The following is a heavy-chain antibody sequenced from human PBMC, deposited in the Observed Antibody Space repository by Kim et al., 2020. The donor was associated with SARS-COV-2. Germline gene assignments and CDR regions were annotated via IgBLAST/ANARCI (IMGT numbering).Heavy chain of an antibody. D-gene: IGHD7-27*01. J-gene: IGHJ2*01. CDR2: IKQDGSEK. CDR3: AREGELTGDPPTYWYFDL. CDR1: GFTFSSYW. V-gene: IGHV3-7*01. Sequence: GGSLRLSCAASGFTFSSYWMSWVRQAPGKGLEWVANIKQDGSEKYYVDSVKGRFTISRDNAKNSLYLQMNSLRAEDTAVYYCAREGELTGDPPTYWYFDLWGRGTLVTVSS.